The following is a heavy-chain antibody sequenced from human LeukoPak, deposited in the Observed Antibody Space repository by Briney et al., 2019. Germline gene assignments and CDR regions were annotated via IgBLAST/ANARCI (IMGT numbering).Heavy chain of an antibody. CDR3: AKGRSSGYQLYTIDY. D-gene: IGHD3-22*01. J-gene: IGHJ4*02. V-gene: IGHV3-23*01. CDR2: ISGSGGNT. CDR1: GFAFSSFA. Sequence: GGSLRLSCAASGFAFSSFAMSWVRQAPGKGLEWVSAISGSGGNTYYAGSVKGRSTISRDNSKNTLYLQMNSLRAEDTAVYYCAKGRSSGYQLYTIDYWGQGTLVTVSS.